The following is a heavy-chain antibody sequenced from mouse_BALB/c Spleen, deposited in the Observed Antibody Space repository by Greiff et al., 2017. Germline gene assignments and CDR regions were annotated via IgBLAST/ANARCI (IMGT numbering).Heavy chain of an antibody. CDR2: INPYTDGT. V-gene: IGHV1-14*01. CDR1: GYSFTSFV. J-gene: IGHJ1*01. CDR3: ARGDGSSYWYFDV. Sequence: EVQLQQSGPDLVKPGASVKISCTASGYSFTSFVMHWVKQKPGQGLEWIGYINPYTDGTKYNEKFQGKATLTSDKSSSTAYMELSSLTAEDSAVYYGARGDGSSYWYFDVGGAGTTVTVSS. D-gene: IGHD1-1*01.